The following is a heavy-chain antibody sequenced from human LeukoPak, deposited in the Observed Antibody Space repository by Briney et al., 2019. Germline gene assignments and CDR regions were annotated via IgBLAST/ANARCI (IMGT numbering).Heavy chain of an antibody. J-gene: IGHJ4*02. CDR3: ARDRGVPRPYYFDQ. D-gene: IGHD3-10*01. Sequence: PSETLSLTCTVSGGSVRSSSYYWGCIRQPPGKGLEWIGSVHYNGSTRYNPSLGGRVIMSIDTSKNQFSLKLTSVTAADTAMYYCARDRGVPRPYYFDQWGQGTLVTVSS. CDR1: GGSVRSSSYY. CDR2: VHYNGST. V-gene: IGHV4-39*07.